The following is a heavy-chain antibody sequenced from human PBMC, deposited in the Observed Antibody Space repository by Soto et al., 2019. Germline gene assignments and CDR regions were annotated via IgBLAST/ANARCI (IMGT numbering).Heavy chain of an antibody. CDR2: VSGSGGSS. CDR1: GFTFSNYA. Sequence: EVQLLESGGGLVQPGGSLRLSCTASGFTFSNYAMSWVRQAPGKGLEWLSGVSGSGGSSFHANYVKGRFTISRDNSKSTLYLQMDSLRADDTAVYYCARLHNSGSGSYYGGPFDDWGQGTLVTVSS. V-gene: IGHV3-23*01. J-gene: IGHJ4*02. CDR3: ARLHNSGSGSYYGGPFDD. D-gene: IGHD3-10*01.